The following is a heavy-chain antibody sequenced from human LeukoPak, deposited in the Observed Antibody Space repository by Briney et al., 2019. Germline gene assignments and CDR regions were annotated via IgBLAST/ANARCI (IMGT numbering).Heavy chain of an antibody. CDR1: GFTLTNAW. J-gene: IGHJ4*02. V-gene: IGHV3-15*01. D-gene: IGHD6-19*01. Sequence: PGGSLTLSCAASGFTLTNAWMHWVRQAPGKGLEWVGRIKSKTDGGTTDCAAPVKGRFAISRDDSNNTLSLQMNSLKTEDTAVYYCTIAQWLGAHWGQGTLVTVSS. CDR2: IKSKTDGGTT. CDR3: TIAQWLGAH.